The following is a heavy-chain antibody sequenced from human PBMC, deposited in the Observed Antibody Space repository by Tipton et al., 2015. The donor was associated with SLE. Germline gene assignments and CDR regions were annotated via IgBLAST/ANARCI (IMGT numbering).Heavy chain of an antibody. CDR3: AGGVAYYYYYYMDV. CDR2: IYTSGST. D-gene: IGHD2-15*01. CDR1: GGSISNFY. V-gene: IGHV4-4*07. J-gene: IGHJ6*03. Sequence: TLSLTCIVSGGSISNFYWSWIRQPAGKGLEWIGRIYTSGSTNYNPSLKSRVTISVDTSKNQFSLKLSSVTAADTAVYYCAGGVAYYYYYYMDVWGKGTTVTVSS.